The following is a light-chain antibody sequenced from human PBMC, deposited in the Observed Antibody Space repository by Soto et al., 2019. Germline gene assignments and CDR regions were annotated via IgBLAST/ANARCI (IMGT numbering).Light chain of an antibody. J-gene: IGKJ1*01. CDR1: QSVSSNY. CDR2: GAS. Sequence: EIVLTQSPGTLSLSPGERATLSCRASQSVSSNYLAWFQQRPGQPPRLLISGASSRATGIPDRFSGSGSGTDFTXTXSRLEXXDFAVYHCQQYGGAPWTFGQGTKVEIK. V-gene: IGKV3-20*01. CDR3: QQYGGAPWT.